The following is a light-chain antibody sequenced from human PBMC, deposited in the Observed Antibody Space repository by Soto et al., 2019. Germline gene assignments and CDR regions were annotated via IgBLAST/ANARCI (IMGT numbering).Light chain of an antibody. Sequence: QSALTQPPSVSGSPGQSVTIYCTGTSSDVGAYNYVSWYQQHAGKAPKLVIYEVTKRPSGVPDRFSGSKSANTASLTVSGLQAEDEADYYCSSFASSNTWVFGGGTKLTVL. CDR1: SSDVGAYNY. J-gene: IGLJ3*02. V-gene: IGLV2-8*01. CDR3: SSFASSNTWV. CDR2: EVT.